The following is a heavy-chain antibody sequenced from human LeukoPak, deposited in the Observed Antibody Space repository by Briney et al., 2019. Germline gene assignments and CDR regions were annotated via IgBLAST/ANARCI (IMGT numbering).Heavy chain of an antibody. Sequence: PSETLSLTCTVSGGSISSYYWSWIRQPPGEGLEWIGYIYYSGSTNYNPSLKSRVTISVDTSKNQFSLKLSSVTAADTAVYYCAREWGTTRWFDPWGQGTLVTVSS. V-gene: IGHV4-59*01. CDR1: GGSISSYY. D-gene: IGHD3-16*01. CDR2: IYYSGST. CDR3: AREWGTTRWFDP. J-gene: IGHJ5*02.